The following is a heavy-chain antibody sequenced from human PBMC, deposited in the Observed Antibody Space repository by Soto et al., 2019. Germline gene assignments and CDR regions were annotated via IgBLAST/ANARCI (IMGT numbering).Heavy chain of an antibody. CDR1: GFTFSSYW. CDR2: IKQDGSEK. V-gene: IGHV3-7*01. CDR3: ARERDCSSTSCYVYPPKDDYYYYYYMDV. Sequence: GGSLRLSCAASGFTFSSYWMSWVRQAPGKGLEWVANIKQDGSEKYYVDSVKGRFTISRDNAKNSLYLQMNSLRAEDTAVYYCARERDCSSTSCYVYPPKDDYYYYYYMDVWGKGTTVTVSS. D-gene: IGHD2-2*01. J-gene: IGHJ6*03.